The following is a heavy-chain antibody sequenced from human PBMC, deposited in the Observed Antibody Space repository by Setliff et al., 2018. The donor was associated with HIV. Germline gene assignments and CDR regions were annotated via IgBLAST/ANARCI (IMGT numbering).Heavy chain of an antibody. J-gene: IGHJ5*02. CDR3: ALPYCGGGNCWSSASLPPAGWFDP. V-gene: IGHV1-69*05. CDR1: GGTFSSSV. D-gene: IGHD2-15*01. Sequence: SVKVSCKASGGTFSSSVISWVRQAPGQGTEWMGGIIPMYGVTNYAQKFQCRVTITTDESTSTAYMELSSLRSEDTAVYYCALPYCGGGNCWSSASLPPAGWFDPWGQGTLVTVSS. CDR2: IIPMYGVT.